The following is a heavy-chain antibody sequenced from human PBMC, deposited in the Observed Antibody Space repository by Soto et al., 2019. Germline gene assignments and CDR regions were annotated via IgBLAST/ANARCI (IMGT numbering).Heavy chain of an antibody. CDR1: RFTFSRYW. CDR2: INQDVSQK. Sequence: PAGSLRLSCAASRFTFSRYWMAWVRQAPGKGLEWVANINQDVSQKLYVDSVRGRFTISRDNAKNSVYLQMNNLRADDTAVYYCAKIGYNDWDFDYWGQGTLVTVS. CDR3: AKIGYNDWDFDY. J-gene: IGHJ4*02. D-gene: IGHD3-22*01. V-gene: IGHV3-7*01.